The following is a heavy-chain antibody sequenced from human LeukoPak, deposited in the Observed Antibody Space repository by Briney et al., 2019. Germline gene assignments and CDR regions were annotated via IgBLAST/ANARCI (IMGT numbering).Heavy chain of an antibody. CDR1: GFTFSSYA. V-gene: IGHV3-30*01. D-gene: IGHD3-22*01. Sequence: GGSLRLSCAASGFTFSSYAIHWFRQAPGKGLEWVALITYDGSNKYYADAVKGRLTLSRDDSKNTVYLQLNSLRAEDTAVYYCARDPSRYDTSGYYFYWGQGTLVTVSS. CDR2: ITYDGSNK. CDR3: ARDPSRYDTSGYYFY. J-gene: IGHJ4*02.